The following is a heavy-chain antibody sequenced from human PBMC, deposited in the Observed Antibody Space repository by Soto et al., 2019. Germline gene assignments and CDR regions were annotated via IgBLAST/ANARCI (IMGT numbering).Heavy chain of an antibody. Sequence: SETLSLTCTVSGGSISSYYWSWIRQPPGKGLEWIGYIYYSGSTYYNPSLKSRVTISVDTSKNQFSLKLSSVTAADPAVYYCARLTYSYGYYYYYVMDVWGQGTTVTVSS. CDR3: ARLTYSYGYYYYYVMDV. J-gene: IGHJ6*02. CDR2: IYYSGST. V-gene: IGHV4-59*04. CDR1: GGSISSYY. D-gene: IGHD5-18*01.